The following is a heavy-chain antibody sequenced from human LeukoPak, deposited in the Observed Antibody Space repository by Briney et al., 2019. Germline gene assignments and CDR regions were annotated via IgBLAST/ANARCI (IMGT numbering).Heavy chain of an antibody. CDR3: GRDGSGSPDY. CDR1: GFTFSDFY. V-gene: IGHV3-11*01. J-gene: IGHJ4*02. CDR2: ISSDGNNM. D-gene: IGHD3-10*01. Sequence: GGSLRLSCAASGFTFSDFYMSWIRQAPGKGLEWISYISSDGNNMYYTDSVKGRFTISRDNAKNLLYLQMNSLRAEDTAVYYCGRDGSGSPDYWGQGTLVTVSS.